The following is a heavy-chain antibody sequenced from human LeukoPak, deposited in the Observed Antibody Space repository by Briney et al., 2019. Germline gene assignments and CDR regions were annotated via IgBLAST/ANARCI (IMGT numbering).Heavy chain of an antibody. D-gene: IGHD3-3*01. CDR2: IYHSGST. Sequence: SETLSLTCTVSGYSISSGYYWGWIRQPPGQGLEWIGNIYHSGSTYYNPSLKSRVTISVDTSKNQFSPKLSSVTAADTAVYYCAGDFWSGYYFRDWGQGTLVTVSS. J-gene: IGHJ4*02. CDR1: GYSISSGYY. V-gene: IGHV4-38-2*02. CDR3: AGDFWSGYYFRD.